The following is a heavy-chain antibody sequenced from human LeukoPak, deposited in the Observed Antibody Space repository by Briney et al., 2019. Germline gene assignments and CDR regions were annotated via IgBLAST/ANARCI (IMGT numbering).Heavy chain of an antibody. CDR2: MWYDGSNK. V-gene: IGHV3-30*02. J-gene: IGHJ3*02. D-gene: IGHD6-6*01. CDR1: GFTFSSYA. Sequence: TGGSLRLSCAASGFTFSSYAMSWVRQAPGKGLEWVAFMWYDGSNKYYADSVKGRFTISRDNSKNTLYLQMTSLRAEDTALYYCAKGSASHSSSSDIWGQGTMVTVSS. CDR3: AKGSASHSSSSDI.